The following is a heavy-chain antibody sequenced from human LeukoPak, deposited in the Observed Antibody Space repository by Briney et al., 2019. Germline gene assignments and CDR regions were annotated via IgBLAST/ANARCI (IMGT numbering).Heavy chain of an antibody. V-gene: IGHV4-4*02. CDR2: IYHSGST. D-gene: IGHD3-3*01. CDR3: AGTPDYDFWSGYYNPYYFDY. CDR1: GGSISSSNW. Sequence: SETLSLTCAVSGGSISSSNWWSWVRQPPGKGLEWIGEIYHSGSTNYNPSLKSRVTISVDKSKNQFSLKLSSVTAAVTAVYYCAGTPDYDFWSGYYNPYYFDYWGQGTLVTVSS. J-gene: IGHJ4*02.